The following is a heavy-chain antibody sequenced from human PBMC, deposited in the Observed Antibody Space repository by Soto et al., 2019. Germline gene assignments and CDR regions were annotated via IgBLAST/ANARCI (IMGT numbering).Heavy chain of an antibody. CDR2: MNPNSGST. D-gene: IGHD5-18*01. CDR3: ASGYSYGFSAFDI. V-gene: IGHV1-8*01. CDR1: GYTFTSYD. J-gene: IGHJ3*02. Sequence: ASVKVSCKASGYTFTSYDINWVRQATGQGLEWMGWMNPNSGSTGYAQKFQGRVTMTRDTSISTAYMELSRLRSDDTAVYYCASGYSYGFSAFDIWGQGTMVTVSS.